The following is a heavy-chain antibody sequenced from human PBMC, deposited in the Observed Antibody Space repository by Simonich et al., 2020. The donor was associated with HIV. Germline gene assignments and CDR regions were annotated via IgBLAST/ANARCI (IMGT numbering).Heavy chain of an antibody. CDR3: ARGWSGYFDY. D-gene: IGHD6-13*01. CDR1: GFTFSTHG. J-gene: IGHJ4*02. CDR2: IRYDGSKK. Sequence: QVRLVESGGGVVQTGSSLRLSCAASGFTFSTHGIHWVRQAPGEGMEWGEVIRYDGSKKYYADSVNGRFTISSDNSKNTVYLQMNSLRGEDTAVYYCARGWSGYFDYWGQGTLVTVSS. V-gene: IGHV3-33*01.